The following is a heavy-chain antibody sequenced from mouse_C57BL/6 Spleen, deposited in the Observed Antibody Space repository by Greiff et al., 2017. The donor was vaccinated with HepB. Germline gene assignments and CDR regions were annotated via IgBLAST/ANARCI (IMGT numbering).Heavy chain of an antibody. CDR3: ARAGSYGFAY. D-gene: IGHD1-1*02. Sequence: EVKLEESGPGMVKPSQSLSLTCTVTGYSITSGYDWHWIRHFPGNKLEWMGYISYSGSTNYNPSLKSRISITHDTSKNHFSLKLNSVTTEDTATYYCARAGSYGFAYWGQGTLVTVSA. CDR2: ISYSGST. CDR1: GYSITSGYD. J-gene: IGHJ3*01. V-gene: IGHV3-1*01.